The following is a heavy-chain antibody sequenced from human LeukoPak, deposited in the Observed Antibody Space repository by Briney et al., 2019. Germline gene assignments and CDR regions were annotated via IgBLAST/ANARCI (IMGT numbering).Heavy chain of an antibody. Sequence: SGGSLRLSCAASGFTFSSYEMNWVRQAPGKGLEWVSYISSSGSTIYYADSVKGRFTISRDNAKNSLYLQMNSLRAEDTAVYYCARAYYYDSSGFLSPDTFDIWGQGTMVTVSS. CDR2: ISSSGSTI. CDR3: ARAYYYDSSGFLSPDTFDI. D-gene: IGHD3-22*01. CDR1: GFTFSSYE. J-gene: IGHJ3*02. V-gene: IGHV3-48*03.